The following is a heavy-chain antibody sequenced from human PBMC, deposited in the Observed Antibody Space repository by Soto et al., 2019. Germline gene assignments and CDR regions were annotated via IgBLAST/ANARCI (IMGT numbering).Heavy chain of an antibody. CDR1: GGSFSGYY. CDR2: INHSGST. D-gene: IGHD5-12*01. V-gene: IGHV4-34*01. J-gene: IGHJ4*02. CDR3: ASGYSGYDF. Sequence: SETLSLTCAVYGGSFSGYYWSWIRQPPGKGLEWIGEINHSGSTNYNPSLKSRVTISVDTSKNQFSLKLSSATAADTAVYYCASGYSGYDFWGQGTLVTVSS.